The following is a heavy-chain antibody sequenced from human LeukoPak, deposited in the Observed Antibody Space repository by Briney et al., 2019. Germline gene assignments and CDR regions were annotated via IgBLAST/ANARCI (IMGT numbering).Heavy chain of an antibody. J-gene: IGHJ4*02. D-gene: IGHD4-17*01. CDR2: INTNTGNP. CDR3: ARVHDYGDLTYFDY. V-gene: IGHV7-4-1*02. Sequence: GASVKVSCKASGYTLTSYGMNWVRQAPGQGLEWMGWINTNTGNPTYAQGFTGRFVFSLDTSVSTAYLQISSLKAEDTAVYYCARVHDYGDLTYFDYWGQGTLVTVSS. CDR1: GYTLTSYG.